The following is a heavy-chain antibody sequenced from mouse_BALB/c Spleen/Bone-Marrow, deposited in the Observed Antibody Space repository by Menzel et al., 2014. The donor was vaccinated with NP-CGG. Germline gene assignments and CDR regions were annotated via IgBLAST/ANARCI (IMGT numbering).Heavy chain of an antibody. CDR1: GYTFTSYW. CDR2: INPSNGRT. CDR3: ARRTTTVVATDY. Sequence: QVHVKQSGAELVKPGASVKLSCKASGYTFTSYWMHWVKQRPGQGLEWIGEINPSNGRTNYNEKFKSKATLTVDKSSSTACMQLGSLTSEDSAVYYCARRTTTVVATDYWGQGTTLTVSS. V-gene: IGHV1S81*02. J-gene: IGHJ2*01. D-gene: IGHD1-1*01.